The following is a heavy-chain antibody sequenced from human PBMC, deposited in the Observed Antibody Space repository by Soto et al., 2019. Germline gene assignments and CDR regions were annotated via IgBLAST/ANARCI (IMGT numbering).Heavy chain of an antibody. J-gene: IGHJ6*02. CDR3: ARSQGSSTSLEIYYYYYGMDV. CDR1: GGTFSSYA. V-gene: IGHV1-69*01. CDR2: IIPISDTT. D-gene: IGHD2-2*01. Sequence: QVQLVQSGAEVKKPGSSVKVSCKASGGTFSSYAISWVRQAPGQGLEWMGGIIPISDTTNYAQKFQGRVTITADESTSTAYMELSSMRSEDTAVYYWARSQGSSTSLEIYYYYYGMDVWGQGTTVTVSS.